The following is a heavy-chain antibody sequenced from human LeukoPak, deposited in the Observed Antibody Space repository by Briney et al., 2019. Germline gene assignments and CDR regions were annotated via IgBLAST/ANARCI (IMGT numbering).Heavy chain of an antibody. CDR3: AKGLRNYYYDSSGYSDY. CDR1: GFTFSSYW. Sequence: GGSLRLSCAASGFTFSSYWMSWVRQAPGKGLEWVAVISYDGSNKYYADSVKGRFTISRDNSKNTLYLQMNSLRAEDTAVYYCAKGLRNYYYDSSGYSDYWGQGTLVTVSS. V-gene: IGHV3-30*18. J-gene: IGHJ4*02. D-gene: IGHD3-22*01. CDR2: ISYDGSNK.